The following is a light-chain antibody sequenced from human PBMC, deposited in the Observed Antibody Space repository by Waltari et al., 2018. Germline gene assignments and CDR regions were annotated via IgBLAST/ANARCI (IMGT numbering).Light chain of an antibody. CDR1: QSVFHSSDSKNY. CDR2: WAS. J-gene: IGKJ4*01. Sequence: DIVMTQSPDSLAVSLGERAPINCTSSQSVFHSSDSKNYLTWYQQKPGQPPKLLIYWASTRQSGVPDRFSGSGSGTDFTLTISSLQAEDVALYYCQQHYSSPLTFGGGTKVEIQ. V-gene: IGKV4-1*01. CDR3: QQHYSSPLT.